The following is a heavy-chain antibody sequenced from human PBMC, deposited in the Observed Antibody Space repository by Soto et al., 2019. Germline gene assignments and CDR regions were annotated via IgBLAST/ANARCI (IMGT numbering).Heavy chain of an antibody. CDR3: ARGSISYCSRGSCYPGAIDF. J-gene: IGHJ4*02. D-gene: IGHD2-15*01. Sequence: QVQLQQWGAGLLKPSETLSRSCAVYGGSFSDYYWSWIRQPPGKGLEWIGEINHRGNTNYNPSLKSRVTRSVDTSMNQFSLRLTSVTAADTAVYYCARGSISYCSRGSCYPGAIDFWGQGTRVTVSA. V-gene: IGHV4-34*01. CDR1: GGSFSDYY. CDR2: INHRGNT.